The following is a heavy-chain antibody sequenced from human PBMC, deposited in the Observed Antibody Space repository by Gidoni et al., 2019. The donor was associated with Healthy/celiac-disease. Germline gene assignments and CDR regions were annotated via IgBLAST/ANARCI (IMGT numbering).Heavy chain of an antibody. CDR2: ISWNSGSI. Sequence: VQLVASGGGLVQPGRSLRLSCAASGFTFDDYAMHWVRQAPGKGLEWVSGISWNSGSIGYADSVKGRFTISRDNAKNSLYLQMNSLRAEDTALYYCAKDIRERTAYSSSWYGGMDVWGQGTTVTVSS. J-gene: IGHJ6*02. D-gene: IGHD6-13*01. V-gene: IGHV3-9*01. CDR3: AKDIRERTAYSSSWYGGMDV. CDR1: GFTFDDYA.